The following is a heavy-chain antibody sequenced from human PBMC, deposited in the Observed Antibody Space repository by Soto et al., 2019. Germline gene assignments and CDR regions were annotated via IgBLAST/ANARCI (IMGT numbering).Heavy chain of an antibody. J-gene: IGHJ4*02. CDR1: GGSIIRSNW. CDR2: IFHSGST. D-gene: IGHD3-22*01. CDR3: ARDRDSSGYYSGLDY. Sequence: PSETLSLTCAVSGGSIIRSNWWGWVRQPPGKGLEWIGEIFHSGSTNYNPSLKSRVTISVDTSKNQFSLKLSSVTAADTAVYYCARDRDSSGYYSGLDYWGQGILVTVSS. V-gene: IGHV4-4*02.